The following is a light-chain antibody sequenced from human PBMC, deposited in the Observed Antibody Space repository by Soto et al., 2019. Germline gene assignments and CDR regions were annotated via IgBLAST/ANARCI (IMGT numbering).Light chain of an antibody. CDR3: SSYTSSSTLLYV. J-gene: IGLJ1*01. Sequence: QSALTQPASVSGSPGQSITISCTGTSSDVGGYNYVSWYQHHPGKAPKLMIYDVSNRPSGVSNLFSGSKSGNTASLTISGLQAEDEADYYCSSYTSSSTLLYVFGTGTKLTVL. V-gene: IGLV2-14*03. CDR2: DVS. CDR1: SSDVGGYNY.